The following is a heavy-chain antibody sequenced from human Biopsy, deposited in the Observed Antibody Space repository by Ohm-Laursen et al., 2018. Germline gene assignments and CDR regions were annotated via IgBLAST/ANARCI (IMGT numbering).Heavy chain of an antibody. CDR1: EFNVDRNH. V-gene: IGHV3-21*01. CDR2: ISSRSSDI. CDR3: ARDSSGHYDSSGSDY. Sequence: SLRLSCAASEFNVDRNHMNWVRQAPGKGLEWVSSISSRSSDIYYADSVKGRFTISRDNAKNSLYLEMNSLRAEDTAVYYCARDSSGHYDSSGSDYWGQGTLVTVSS. J-gene: IGHJ4*02. D-gene: IGHD3-22*01.